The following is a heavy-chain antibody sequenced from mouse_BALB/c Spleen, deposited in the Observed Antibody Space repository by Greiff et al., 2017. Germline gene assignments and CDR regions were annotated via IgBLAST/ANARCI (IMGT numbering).Heavy chain of an antibody. V-gene: IGHV5-6-5*01. Sequence: EVKLVESGGGLVKPGGSLKLSCAASGFTFSSYAMSWVRQTPEKRLEWVASISSGGSTYYPDSVKGRFTISRDNARNILYLQMSSLRSEDTAMYYCAREGDYYEGLDYYAMDYWGQGTSVTVSS. D-gene: IGHD2-4*01. CDR2: ISSGGST. CDR1: GFTFSSYA. J-gene: IGHJ4*01. CDR3: AREGDYYEGLDYYAMDY.